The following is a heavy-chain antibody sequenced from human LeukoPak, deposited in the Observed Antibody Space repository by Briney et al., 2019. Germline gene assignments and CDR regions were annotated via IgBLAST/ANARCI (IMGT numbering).Heavy chain of an antibody. CDR1: GFTFSSYA. V-gene: IGHV3-23*01. CDR2: ISGSGGST. J-gene: IGHJ4*02. CDR3: AKGGTRDSSGYYYFGY. Sequence: GGSLRLSCAASGFTFSSYAMSWVRQAPGKGLEWVSSISGSGGSTYYADSVKGRFTISRDNSKNTLYLQMNSLRAEDTAVYYCAKGGTRDSSGYYYFGYWGQGTLVTVSS. D-gene: IGHD3-22*01.